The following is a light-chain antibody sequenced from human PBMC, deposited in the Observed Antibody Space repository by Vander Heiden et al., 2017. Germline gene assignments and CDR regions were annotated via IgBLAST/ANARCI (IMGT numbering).Light chain of an antibody. CDR2: RDT. J-gene: IGLJ2*01. Sequence: SYELAQPVSVSVAPGQTASIPCGGKNIGSKNVHWYQQKPGQAPVFVIYRDTLRPSGIPERLSGSNTGNTATLTISRAQVEDEADYYCQVWDSNTVLFGGGTKLTVL. V-gene: IGLV3-9*01. CDR3: QVWDSNTVL. CDR1: NIGSKN.